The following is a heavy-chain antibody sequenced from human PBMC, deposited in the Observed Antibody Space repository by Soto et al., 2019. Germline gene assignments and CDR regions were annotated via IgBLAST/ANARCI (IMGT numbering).Heavy chain of an antibody. V-gene: IGHV4-61*01. Sequence: SETLSLTCTVSGGSVSSGSYYWSWIRQPPGKGLEWIGYIYYSGSTHYNPSLKSRVTISVDTSKNQFSLKLSSVTAADTAVYYCARAHYYDSSGYPNFDHWGQGTLVTVSS. D-gene: IGHD3-22*01. J-gene: IGHJ4*02. CDR3: ARAHYYDSSGYPNFDH. CDR2: IYYSGST. CDR1: GGSVSSGSYY.